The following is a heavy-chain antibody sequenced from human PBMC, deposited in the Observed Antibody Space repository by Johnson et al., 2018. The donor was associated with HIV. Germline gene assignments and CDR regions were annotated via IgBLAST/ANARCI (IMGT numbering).Heavy chain of an antibody. CDR3: GRSRVDIVVVAGAFDI. D-gene: IGHD2-15*01. J-gene: IGHJ3*02. V-gene: IGHV3-30-3*01. Sequence: QVQLVESGGGLVQPGGSLRLSCAASGFTFSRHAMHWVRQAPGKGLEWVALISYDGSNKYYADSVKGRFTISRDNSKNTLYLQMNSLRAEDTAVYYCGRSRVDIVVVAGAFDIWGQGTMVTVSS. CDR1: GFTFSRHA. CDR2: ISYDGSNK.